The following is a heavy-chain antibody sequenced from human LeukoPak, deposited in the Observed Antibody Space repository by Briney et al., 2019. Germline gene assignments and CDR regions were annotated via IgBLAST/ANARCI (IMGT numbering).Heavy chain of an antibody. V-gene: IGHV3-7*04. J-gene: IGHJ5*01. CDR3: ARDHSEPGVFLDS. Sequence: GGSLRLSCAASGFTFSSYAMSWVRQAPGKGLEWVANINQDGSEKYYVDSVKGRFTISRDNAKNSLYLQMNSLRAEDTAVYYCARDHSEPGVFLDSWGQGTLVTVSS. CDR1: GFTFSSYA. D-gene: IGHD1-14*01. CDR2: INQDGSEK.